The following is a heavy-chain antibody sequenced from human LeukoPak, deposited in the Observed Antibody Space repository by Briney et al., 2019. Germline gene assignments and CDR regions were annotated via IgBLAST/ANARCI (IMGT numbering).Heavy chain of an antibody. J-gene: IGHJ3*02. D-gene: IGHD3-22*01. Sequence: PSQTLSLTCSVSGGSISSGDYYWSWIRQPPGKGLEWVGYIYYSGSTYYNPSLKSRVTISVDTSKNQFSLKLSSVTAADTAVYYCARAYLDDSSGYYPHAFDIWGQGTMATVSS. V-gene: IGHV4-30-4*01. CDR1: GGSISSGDYY. CDR3: ARAYLDDSSGYYPHAFDI. CDR2: IYYSGST.